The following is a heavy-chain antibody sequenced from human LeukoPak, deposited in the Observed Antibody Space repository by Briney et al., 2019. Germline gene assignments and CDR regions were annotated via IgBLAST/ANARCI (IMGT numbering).Heavy chain of an antibody. J-gene: IGHJ4*02. CDR2: MNPNSGNT. CDR3: ARADSSSWYHFDY. D-gene: IGHD6-13*01. V-gene: IGHV1-8*02. Sequence: ASVKVSCKASGYTFISYEINWVRQATGQGLEWMGWMNPNSGNTGYAQKFQGRVTMTRDTSTSTVYMELSSLRSEDTAVYYCARADSSSWYHFDYWGQGTLVTVSS. CDR1: GYTFISYE.